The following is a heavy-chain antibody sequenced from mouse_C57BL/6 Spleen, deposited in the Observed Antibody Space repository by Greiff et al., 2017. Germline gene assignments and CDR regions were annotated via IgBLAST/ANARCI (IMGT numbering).Heavy chain of an antibody. CDR1: GFTFSDYG. Sequence: VQLKESGGGSVKPGGSLQLSCAASGFTFSDYGMHWVRQAPEKGLEWVAYISSGSSTIYYADTVKGRFTISRDNAKNTLFLQMTSLRSEDTAMYYCARMARYFDYWGQGTTLTVSS. J-gene: IGHJ2*01. V-gene: IGHV5-17*01. CDR3: ARMARYFDY. CDR2: ISSGSSTI.